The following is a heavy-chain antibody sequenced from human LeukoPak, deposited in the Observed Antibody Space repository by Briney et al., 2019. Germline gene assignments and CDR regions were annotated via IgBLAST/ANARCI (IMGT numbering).Heavy chain of an antibody. CDR3: ARHVVVAATRTRFDP. J-gene: IGHJ5*02. CDR1: GGSISSYY. Sequence: PSETLSLTCTVSGGSISSYYWTWIRQPPGKGLEWIGSIYYSGSTYYNPSLKSRVTISVDTSKNQFSLKLSSVTAADTAVYYCARHVVVAATRTRFDPWGQGTLVTVSS. D-gene: IGHD2-15*01. CDR2: IYYSGST. V-gene: IGHV4-59*05.